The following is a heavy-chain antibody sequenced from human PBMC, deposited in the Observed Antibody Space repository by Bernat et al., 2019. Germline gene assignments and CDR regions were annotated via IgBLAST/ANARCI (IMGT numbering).Heavy chain of an antibody. V-gene: IGHV3-23*04. J-gene: IGHJ4*02. CDR3: AKPGYCSSNSCYSFDY. D-gene: IGHD2-2*01. CDR2: ISCRGDRT. Sequence: EVQLVESGGGLVQPGGSLRLSCAASGFTFSNYAMRWFRQAPGKGLEWVSGISCRGDRTYYADSVKGRFTISRDNSKNTLYLQMNSLRADDTAVYYCAKPGYCSSNSCYSFDYWGQGTLVTVSS. CDR1: GFTFSNYA.